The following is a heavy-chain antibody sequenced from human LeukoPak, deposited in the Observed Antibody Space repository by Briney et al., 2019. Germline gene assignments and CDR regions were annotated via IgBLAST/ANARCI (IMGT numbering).Heavy chain of an antibody. V-gene: IGHV1-69*13. CDR3: ARAGGDYYDSSAPFDY. D-gene: IGHD3-22*01. Sequence: SVKVSCTASGGTFSSYAISWVRQAPGQGLEWMGGIIPIFGTANYAQKFQGRVTITADESTSTAYMELSSLRSEDTAVYYCARAGGDYYDSSAPFDYWGQGTLVTVSS. J-gene: IGHJ4*02. CDR2: IIPIFGTA. CDR1: GGTFSSYA.